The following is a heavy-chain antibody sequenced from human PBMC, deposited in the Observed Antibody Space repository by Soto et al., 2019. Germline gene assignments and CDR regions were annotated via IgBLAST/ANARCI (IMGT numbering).Heavy chain of an antibody. Sequence: QITLNESGPTVVRPTETLTLTCRFSGFSLTTSGVGVGWIRQSPGKAPEWLALIYWDDDKRYSASLKSTLTITTDTSKNLVVLTVSDLDPTDTATYYCAHRVLRTVFGLVTTTAIYFDFWGQGTPVAVSS. V-gene: IGHV2-5*02. CDR1: GFSLTTSGVG. CDR3: AHRVLRTVFGLVTTTAIYFDF. CDR2: IYWDDDK. J-gene: IGHJ4*02. D-gene: IGHD3-3*01.